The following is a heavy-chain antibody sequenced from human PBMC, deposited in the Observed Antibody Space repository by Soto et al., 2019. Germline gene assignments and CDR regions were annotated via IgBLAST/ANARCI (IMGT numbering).Heavy chain of an antibody. CDR1: GGSFSGYY. CDR3: ATSSRIYCSGGSCYSGAFDF. D-gene: IGHD2-15*01. CDR2: INHSGST. J-gene: IGHJ3*01. V-gene: IGHV4-34*01. Sequence: QVQLQQWGAGLLKPSETLSLTCAVYGGSFSGYYWSWIRQPPGNGLEWIVEINHSGSTHYNPSLKSRVIISVDTSESQFSLKLSSVTAADPAVYYCATSSRIYCSGGSCYSGAFDFWGKVTMVTVSS.